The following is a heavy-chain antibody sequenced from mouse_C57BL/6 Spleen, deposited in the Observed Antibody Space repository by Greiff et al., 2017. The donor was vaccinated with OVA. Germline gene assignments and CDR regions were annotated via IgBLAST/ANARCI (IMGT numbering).Heavy chain of an antibody. CDR3: ARRGTVVATRYFDV. J-gene: IGHJ1*03. D-gene: IGHD1-1*01. V-gene: IGHV5-17*01. CDR1: GFTFSDYG. Sequence: EVHLVESGGGLVKPGGSLKLSCAASGFTFSDYGMHWVRQAPEKGLELVAYISSGSSTIYYADTVKGRFTISRDNAKNTLFLQMTSLRSEDTAMYYCARRGTVVATRYFDVWGTGTTVTVSS. CDR2: ISSGSSTI.